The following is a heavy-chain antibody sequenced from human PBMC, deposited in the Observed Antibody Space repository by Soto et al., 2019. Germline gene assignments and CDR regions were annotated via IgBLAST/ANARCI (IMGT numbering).Heavy chain of an antibody. Sequence: QVQFVQSGAEVKKPGASVKVSCEASGYTFSNYAIHWVRQAPGQRLEWMAWINAGNGDTKYSQNFQGRVTITRDTSASTAYMDLSSLRPEHTAVYYCARAPRSSGYYHYAMDVWGQGTTVTVS. J-gene: IGHJ6*02. D-gene: IGHD3-9*01. CDR1: GYTFSNYA. V-gene: IGHV1-3*01. CDR3: ARAPRSSGYYHYAMDV. CDR2: INAGNGDT.